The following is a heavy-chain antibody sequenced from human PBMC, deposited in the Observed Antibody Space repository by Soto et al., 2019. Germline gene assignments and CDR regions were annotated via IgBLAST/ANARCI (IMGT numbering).Heavy chain of an antibody. D-gene: IGHD2-2*01. CDR1: GFTFSSYA. CDR2: ISGSGGST. Sequence: GGSLRLSCAASGFTFSSYAMSWVRQAPGKGLEWVSAISGSGGSTYYADSVKGRFTISRDNSKNTLYLQMNSLRAEDTAVYYCAKDPHIVVVPAATYFDYWGQGTLVTVSS. CDR3: AKDPHIVVVPAATYFDY. V-gene: IGHV3-23*01. J-gene: IGHJ4*02.